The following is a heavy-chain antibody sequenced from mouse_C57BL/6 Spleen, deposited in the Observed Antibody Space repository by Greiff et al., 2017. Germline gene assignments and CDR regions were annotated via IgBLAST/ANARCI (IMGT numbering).Heavy chain of an antibody. D-gene: IGHD1-1*01. Sequence: QVQLQQSGAALVRPGASVTLSCKASGYTFTDYEMHWVKQTPVHGLEWIGAIDPETGGTAYNQKFKGKAILTADKSSSTAYMELRSLTSEDSAVYCCTRGGFITTVPLTMDYWGQGTSVTVSS. J-gene: IGHJ4*01. CDR2: IDPETGGT. CDR3: TRGGFITTVPLTMDY. V-gene: IGHV1-15*01. CDR1: GYTFTDYE.